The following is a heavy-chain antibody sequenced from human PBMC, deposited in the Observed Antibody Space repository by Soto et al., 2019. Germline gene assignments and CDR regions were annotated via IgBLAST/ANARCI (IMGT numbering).Heavy chain of an antibody. CDR3: ARNLLEYGSSKGVGSWFDP. J-gene: IGHJ5*02. Sequence: QVQLQESGPGLVKPSETLSLTCTVSGGSISSYYWSWIRQPPGKGLEWIGYIYYSGSTNYNPSLKSRVTISVDTSKNQVSLKLSSVTAADTAVYYCARNLLEYGSSKGVGSWFDPWGQGTLVTVSS. CDR2: IYYSGST. V-gene: IGHV4-59*08. CDR1: GGSISSYY. D-gene: IGHD6-6*01.